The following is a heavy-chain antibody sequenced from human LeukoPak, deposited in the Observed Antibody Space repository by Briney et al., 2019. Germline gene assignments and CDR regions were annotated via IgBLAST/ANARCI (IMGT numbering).Heavy chain of an antibody. J-gene: IGHJ6*03. V-gene: IGHV3-33*06. Sequence: GRSLRLSCAASGFTFSNYGMHWVRQAPGKGLEWMALIWYNGGNEYYADSVKGRFTISRDNSKNTLYLQMNSLRAEDTAVYYRAKAGYSSSSFDYYYYMDVWGKGTTVTVSS. CDR3: AKAGYSSSSFDYYYYMDV. D-gene: IGHD6-6*01. CDR1: GFTFSNYG. CDR2: IWYNGGNE.